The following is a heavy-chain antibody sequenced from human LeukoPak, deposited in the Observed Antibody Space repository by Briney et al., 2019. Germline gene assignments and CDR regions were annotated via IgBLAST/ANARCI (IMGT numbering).Heavy chain of an antibody. Sequence: ASVKVSCKASGYTFTSYYMHWVRQAPGQGLEWMGIINPSGGSTSYAQKFQGRVTMTRDTSTSIVYMELSSLRSEDTAVYYCARVRVNRYYYYGMDVWGQGTTVTVSS. CDR2: INPSGGST. CDR1: GYTFTSYY. CDR3: ARVRVNRYYYYGMDV. J-gene: IGHJ6*02. D-gene: IGHD1-14*01. V-gene: IGHV1-46*01.